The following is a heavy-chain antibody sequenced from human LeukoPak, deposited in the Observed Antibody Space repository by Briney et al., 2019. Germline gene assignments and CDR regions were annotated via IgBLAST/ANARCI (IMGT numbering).Heavy chain of an antibody. CDR1: GYTFTSYY. V-gene: IGHV1-46*01. D-gene: IGHD2/OR15-2a*01. CDR3: ARGLISDFDY. CDR2: INHSGGST. J-gene: IGHJ4*02. Sequence: ASVTVSCKASGYTFTSYYMHWVRQAPGQGLELMGIINHSGGSTSYAQKFQGRVTMTRDMSTSTVYMELSSLRSEDTAVYYCARGLISDFDYWGQGTLVTVSS.